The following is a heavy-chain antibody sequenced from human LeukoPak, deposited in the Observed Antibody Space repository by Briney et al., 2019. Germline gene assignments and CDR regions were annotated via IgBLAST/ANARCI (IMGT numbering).Heavy chain of an antibody. CDR2: VDPEDGET. Sequence: ASVKVSCKVSGYTLTDYYMHWVQQAPGKGLEWMGLVDPEDGETIYAEKFQGRVTITADTSTDRAYMELSSLRSEGTAVYYCATAQPTYYYDSSGVAFDMWGQGTMVTVSS. V-gene: IGHV1-69-2*01. CDR3: ATAQPTYYYDSSGVAFDM. CDR1: GYTLTDYY. J-gene: IGHJ3*02. D-gene: IGHD3-22*01.